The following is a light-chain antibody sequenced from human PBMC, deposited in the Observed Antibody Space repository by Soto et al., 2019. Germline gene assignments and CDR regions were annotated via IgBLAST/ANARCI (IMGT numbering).Light chain of an antibody. CDR1: SSDIGTYNY. J-gene: IGLJ3*02. V-gene: IGLV2-14*01. Sequence: QSVLTQPASVSGSPGQSITISCTGTSSDIGTYNYVSWYQQHPGKVPKLMIYEVSNRPSGVSNRFSGSKSGNTASLAISGLQAEDEADYYCSSYTTSSTQVFGGGIKVTVL. CDR3: SSYTTSSTQV. CDR2: EVS.